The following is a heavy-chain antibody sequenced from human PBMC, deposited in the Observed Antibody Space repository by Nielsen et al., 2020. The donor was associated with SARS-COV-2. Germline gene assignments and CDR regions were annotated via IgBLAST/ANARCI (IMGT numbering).Heavy chain of an antibody. CDR1: GFTFSNYA. Sequence: GGSLRLSCAGSGFTFSNYAMSWVRQAPGQGLEWVSAISGSGGDTYYADSVKGRFTISRDNSRNTLYLQMDSLRGEDTAVYYCTKGAGDYVFYYMDVWGKGTTVTVSS. CDR3: TKGAGDYVFYYMDV. CDR2: ISGSGGDT. J-gene: IGHJ6*03. V-gene: IGHV3-23*01. D-gene: IGHD1-26*01.